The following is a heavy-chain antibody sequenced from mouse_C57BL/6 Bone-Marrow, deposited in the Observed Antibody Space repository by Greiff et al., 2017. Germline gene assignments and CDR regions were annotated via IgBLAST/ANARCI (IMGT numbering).Heavy chain of an antibody. CDR3: ARGDYESSYWYFDV. D-gene: IGHD2-4*01. Sequence: QFQLQPPGAELVKPVASVKLSCKASGCTFTSYWMHWVKQRPGRGLEWIGRIDPNRGGTKYNEKFKSKATLTVDKASSTAYMQLSSLTSEDSAVYYCARGDYESSYWYFDVWGTGTTVTVAS. CDR1: GCTFTSYW. J-gene: IGHJ1*03. V-gene: IGHV1-72*01. CDR2: IDPNRGGT.